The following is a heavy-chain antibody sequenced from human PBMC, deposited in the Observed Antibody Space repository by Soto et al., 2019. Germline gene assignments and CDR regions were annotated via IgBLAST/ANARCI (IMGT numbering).Heavy chain of an antibody. J-gene: IGHJ3*02. CDR2: ISNNGGST. CDR1: GFTFSSYA. V-gene: IGHV3-64*01. CDR3: ARARSVNIVADAFDI. D-gene: IGHD5-12*01. Sequence: PGGSLRLSCAASGFTFSSYAMHWVRQAPGKGLEYVSAISNNGGSTYHANSVKGRFTISRDNSKNTLYLQMGSLRDEDMAVYYCARARSVNIVADAFDIWGQGTMVTVSS.